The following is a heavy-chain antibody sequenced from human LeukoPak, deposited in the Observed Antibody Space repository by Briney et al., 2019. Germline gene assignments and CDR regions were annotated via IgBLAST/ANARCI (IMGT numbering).Heavy chain of an antibody. Sequence: TGGSLRLSCAASGFTFSSYEMNWVRQAPGKGLEWVSSISSSSSYIYYADSVKGRFTISRDNAKNSLYLQMNSLRAEDTAVYYCARSQIAVAGFDYWGQGTLVTVSS. V-gene: IGHV3-21*01. CDR1: GFTFSSYE. CDR3: ARSQIAVAGFDY. J-gene: IGHJ4*02. CDR2: ISSSSSYI. D-gene: IGHD6-19*01.